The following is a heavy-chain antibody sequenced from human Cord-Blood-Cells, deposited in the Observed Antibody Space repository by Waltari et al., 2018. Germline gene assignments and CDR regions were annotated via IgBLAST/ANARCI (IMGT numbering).Heavy chain of an antibody. J-gene: IGHJ4*02. Sequence: QVQLVQSGAEVKKPGSSVKVSCKASGGTFSSYAISWVRQAPGQGLEWMGGIIPIFGTANYAQKCQGRVTITADEATSTAYMELSSLRSEDTAVYYCARDNWGRGGGKGLDYWGQGTLVTVSS. V-gene: IGHV1-69*01. D-gene: IGHD7-27*01. CDR2: IIPIFGTA. CDR3: ARDNWGRGGGKGLDY. CDR1: GGTFSSYA.